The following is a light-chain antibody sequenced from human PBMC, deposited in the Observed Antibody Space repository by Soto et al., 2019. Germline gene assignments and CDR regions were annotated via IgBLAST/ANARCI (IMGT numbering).Light chain of an antibody. Sequence: QSALTQPASVSGFPGQSINISCTGSRSDIGVHSFVSWYQQHPTMVPKLIIYNVYRRPSGVSGRFSASKAGNTASLTISGLQADDEANYYCSAYTSAATLFGGRTQLTVL. CDR2: NVY. V-gene: IGLV2-14*03. CDR1: RSDIGVHSF. J-gene: IGLJ2*01. CDR3: SAYTSAATL.